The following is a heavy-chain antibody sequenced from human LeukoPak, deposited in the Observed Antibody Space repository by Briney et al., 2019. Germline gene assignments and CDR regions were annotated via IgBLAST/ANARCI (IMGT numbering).Heavy chain of an antibody. Sequence: GGSLRLSCAAFGFTFSSYGMHWVRQAPGKGLEWVSSISSSSSYIYYADSVKGRFTISRDNAKNSLYLQMNSLRAEDTAVYYCARDVELLWFGESQYFDYWGQGTLVTVSS. CDR1: GFTFSSYG. J-gene: IGHJ4*02. V-gene: IGHV3-21*01. D-gene: IGHD3-10*01. CDR3: ARDVELLWFGESQYFDY. CDR2: ISSSSSYI.